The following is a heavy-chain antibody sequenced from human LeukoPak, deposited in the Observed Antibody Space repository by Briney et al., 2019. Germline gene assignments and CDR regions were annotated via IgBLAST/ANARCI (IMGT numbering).Heavy chain of an antibody. Sequence: ASVKVSCKASGYTFTRYYIYWVRQAPGQGLEWVGWINPHSGRTNCAQKLQGRVTMTTDTSPSTAYRELRSLRSDDTAVYYCARVGYCSSTSCRTITEVDYWGQGALVTVSS. D-gene: IGHD2-2*01. CDR2: INPHSGRT. J-gene: IGHJ4*02. V-gene: IGHV1-18*04. CDR3: ARVGYCSSTSCRTITEVDY. CDR1: GYTFTRYY.